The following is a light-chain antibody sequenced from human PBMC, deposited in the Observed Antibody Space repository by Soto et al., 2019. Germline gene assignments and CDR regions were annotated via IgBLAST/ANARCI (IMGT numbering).Light chain of an antibody. CDR1: SSNIGSNS. CDR2: SNN. CDR3: AAWDDSLSGWV. V-gene: IGLV1-47*02. Sequence: HSVLTQPPSASGTPGQRVTISCSGSSSNIGSNSVHWYQQLPGTAPKLLIYSNNQRPSGVPDRFSGSKSGTSAALAISGLRSEDEADYYCAAWDDSLSGWVFGGGTKLTVL. J-gene: IGLJ3*02.